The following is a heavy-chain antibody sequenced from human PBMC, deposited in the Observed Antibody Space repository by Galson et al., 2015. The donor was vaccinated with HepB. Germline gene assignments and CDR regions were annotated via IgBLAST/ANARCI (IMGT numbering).Heavy chain of an antibody. D-gene: IGHD6-19*01. J-gene: IGHJ4*02. CDR2: ISSSSSTI. Sequence: LRLSCAASGFTFSSYSMNWVRQAPGKGLEWVSYISSSSSTIYYADSVKGRFTISRDNAKNSLYLQMNSLRAEDTAVYYCARDTKGSSGWYWARNIFDYWGQGTLVTVSS. CDR3: ARDTKGSSGWYWARNIFDY. V-gene: IGHV3-48*04. CDR1: GFTFSSYS.